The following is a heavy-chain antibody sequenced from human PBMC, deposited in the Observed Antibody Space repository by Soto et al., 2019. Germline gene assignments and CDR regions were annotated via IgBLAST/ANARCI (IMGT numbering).Heavy chain of an antibody. CDR1: GYTFTSYA. CDR3: AREGGPGGYYYYGMDV. Sequence: QVQLVQSGAEVKKPGASVKVSCKASGYTFTSYAMHWVRQAPGQRLEWMGWINAGNGNTKYSQKFQGRVTITRDTSASTAYMELSSLRSEDTAVYYCAREGGPGGYYYYGMDVWGQGTTVTVSS. J-gene: IGHJ6*02. V-gene: IGHV1-3*01. D-gene: IGHD1-26*01. CDR2: INAGNGNT.